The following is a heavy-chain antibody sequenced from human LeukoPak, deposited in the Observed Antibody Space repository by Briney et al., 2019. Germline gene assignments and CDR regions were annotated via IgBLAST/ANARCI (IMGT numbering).Heavy chain of an antibody. V-gene: IGHV4-39*01. CDR1: GGSISSSSSY. J-gene: IGHJ4*02. CDR2: IYYSGST. CDR3: ARQDYYGSGSFAYYFDY. Sequence: SETLSLTCTVSGGSISSSSSYWGCIRQPPGKGLEWIGRIYYSGSTYYNPSLKSRVTISVDTSKNQFSLKLSSVTAADTAVYYCARQDYYGSGSFAYYFDYWGQGTLVTVSS. D-gene: IGHD3-10*01.